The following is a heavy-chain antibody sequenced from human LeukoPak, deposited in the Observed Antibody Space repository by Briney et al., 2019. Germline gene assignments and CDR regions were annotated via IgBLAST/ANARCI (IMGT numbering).Heavy chain of an antibody. CDR1: GFTFSSYS. CDR3: AKNDILTGYYPTFDY. V-gene: IGHV3-21*01. Sequence: KAGGSLRLSCAASGFTFSSYSMNWVRQAPGKGLEWVSSISSGSSHIYYADSMKGRFTISRDNAKNSLFLQMNSLRAEDTAVYYCAKNDILTGYYPTFDYWGQGTLVTVSS. D-gene: IGHD3-9*01. CDR2: ISSGSSHI. J-gene: IGHJ4*02.